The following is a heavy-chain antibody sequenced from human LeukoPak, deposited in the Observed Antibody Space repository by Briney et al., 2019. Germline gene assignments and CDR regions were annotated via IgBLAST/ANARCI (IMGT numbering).Heavy chain of an antibody. J-gene: IGHJ4*02. CDR3: TSSDYTSSDY. V-gene: IGHV1-2*02. D-gene: IGHD2-2*02. CDR2: IDPRSGGT. CDR1: GYTSTDYY. Sequence: VASMKVSCKASGYTSTDYYMHWVRQAPGQGLEWMGWIDPRSGGTNFARKFQGRVTMTRDTSISAAYMELSRLTSDDTAAYYCTSSDYTSSDYWGQGTLVTVSS.